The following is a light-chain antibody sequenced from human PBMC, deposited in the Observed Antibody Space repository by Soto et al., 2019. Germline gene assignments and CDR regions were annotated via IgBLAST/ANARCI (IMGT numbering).Light chain of an antibody. CDR2: AAS. CDR3: QQANSLPVT. CDR1: QGISNW. J-gene: IGKJ3*01. Sequence: IRMTQSPSSFSASTGDRVTITCRASQGISNWLAWYQQKPGKAPSLLIHAASSLQSGVPSRFSGSGYGTDFTLTISSLQPEDFATYFCQQANSLPVTFGPGTKVDIK. V-gene: IGKV1-12*01.